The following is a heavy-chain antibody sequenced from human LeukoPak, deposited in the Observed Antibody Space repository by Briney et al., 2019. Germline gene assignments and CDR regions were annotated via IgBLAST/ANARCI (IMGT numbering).Heavy chain of an antibody. V-gene: IGHV3-23*01. D-gene: IGHD4-17*01. CDR3: AKDQGGDYGWYFDL. CDR2: ISGSGGST. CDR1: GFTFRSYA. Sequence: GGSLRLSCAASGFTFRSYAMTWVRQAPGKGLEWVSGISGSGGSTYYADSVKGRFTTSRDNSKKTLYLQMNSLRAEDTAVYYCAKDQGGDYGWYFDLWGRGTLVTVSS. J-gene: IGHJ2*01.